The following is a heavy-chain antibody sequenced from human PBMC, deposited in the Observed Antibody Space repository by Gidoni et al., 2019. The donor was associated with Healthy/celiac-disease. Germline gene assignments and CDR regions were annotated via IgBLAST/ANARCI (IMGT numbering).Heavy chain of an antibody. J-gene: IGHJ3*02. V-gene: IGHV1-58*01. CDR3: AAANNPGSDAFDI. Sequence: QMQLVQSGPEVKKPGTSVKVSCKASGFTFTSSAVQWVRQARGQRLEWIGWIVVGSGNTNYAQKFQERVTIIRDMSTSTAYMELSSLRSEDTAVYYCAAANNPGSDAFDIWGQGTMVTVSS. CDR2: IVVGSGNT. D-gene: IGHD1-1*01. CDR1: GFTFTSSA.